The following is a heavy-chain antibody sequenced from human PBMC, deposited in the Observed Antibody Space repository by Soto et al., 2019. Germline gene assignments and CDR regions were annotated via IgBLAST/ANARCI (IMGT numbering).Heavy chain of an antibody. CDR2: INPSGGST. CDR1: GYTFTSYY. V-gene: IGHV1-46*01. D-gene: IGHD4-17*01. J-gene: IGHJ5*02. CDR3: ARAVGDYGVNGWFDP. Sequence: ASVKVSCKASGYTFTSYYMHWVRQAPGQGLEWMGKINPSGGSTSYAQKFQGRVTMTRDTSTSTVYMELSSLRSEDTAVYYCARAVGDYGVNGWFDPWGQGTLVTVPQ.